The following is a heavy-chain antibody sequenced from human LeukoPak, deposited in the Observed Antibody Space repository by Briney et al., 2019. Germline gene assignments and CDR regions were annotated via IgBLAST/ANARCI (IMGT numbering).Heavy chain of an antibody. Sequence: SETLSLTCTVSGGSISSGDYYWSWIRQPPGKGLEWIGYIYYSGSTYYNPSLESRVTISVDTSKNQFSLKLSSVTAADTAVYYCARDKSGSVDYWGQGTLVAVSS. D-gene: IGHD3-10*01. V-gene: IGHV4-30-4*01. CDR1: GGSISSGDYY. J-gene: IGHJ4*02. CDR2: IYYSGST. CDR3: ARDKSGSVDY.